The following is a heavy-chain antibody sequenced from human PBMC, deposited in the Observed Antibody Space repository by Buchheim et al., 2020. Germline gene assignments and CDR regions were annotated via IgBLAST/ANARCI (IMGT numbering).Heavy chain of an antibody. CDR1: GASISSSSYY. CDR3: ARRPWIIVAAGPAGWFDP. J-gene: IGHJ5*02. CDR2: IYYAGST. D-gene: IGHD6-13*01. Sequence: QLQLQESGPGLVKPSETLSLTCTVSGASISSSSYYWDWIRQPPGKGLEWIGSIYYAGSTYYNPSLKSRVTISVDTSRNQFSLKLSSVTAADTAVFYCARRPWIIVAAGPAGWFDPWGQGTL. V-gene: IGHV4-39*01.